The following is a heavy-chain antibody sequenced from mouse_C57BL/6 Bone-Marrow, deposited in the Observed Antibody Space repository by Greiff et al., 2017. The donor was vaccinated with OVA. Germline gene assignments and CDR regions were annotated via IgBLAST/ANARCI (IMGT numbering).Heavy chain of an antibody. CDR2: IHPNSGST. V-gene: IGHV1-64*01. Sequence: VQLQQPGAELVKPGASVKLSCKASGYTFTSYWMHWVKQRPGQGLEWIGMIHPNSGSTNYNEKFKSKATLTVDKSSSTAYMQRSSLTSEDSAVYYCARRRYGNYGDYFDYWGQGTTLTVSS. CDR1: GYTFTSYW. J-gene: IGHJ2*01. CDR3: ARRRYGNYGDYFDY. D-gene: IGHD2-10*02.